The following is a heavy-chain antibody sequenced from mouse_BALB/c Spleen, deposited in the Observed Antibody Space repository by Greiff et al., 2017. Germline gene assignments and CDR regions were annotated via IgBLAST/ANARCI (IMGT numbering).Heavy chain of an antibody. CDR2: IYPGSGST. V-gene: IGHV1S22*01. CDR1: GYTFTSYW. Sequence: LQQPGSELVRPGASVKLSCKASGYTFTSYWMHWVKQRPGQGLEWIGNIYPGSGSTNYDEKFKSKATLTVDTSSSTAYMQLSSLTSEDSAVCYSTRSGGYDNAMDYWGQGTSVTVSS. CDR3: TRSGGYDNAMDY. D-gene: IGHD2-2*01. J-gene: IGHJ4*01.